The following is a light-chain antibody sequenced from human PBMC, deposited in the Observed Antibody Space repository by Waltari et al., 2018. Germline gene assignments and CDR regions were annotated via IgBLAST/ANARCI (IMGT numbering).Light chain of an antibody. V-gene: IGKV3-20*01. J-gene: IGKJ1*01. Sequence: EIVLTQSPGTLPLSPGERATLSCRASQSVSSSYLAWYQQKPGQAPRLLIYGASSRATGIPDRFSGSGSGTDFTLTISRLEPEDFAVYYCQQYGSSSWTFGQGTKVESK. CDR1: QSVSSSY. CDR2: GAS. CDR3: QQYGSSSWT.